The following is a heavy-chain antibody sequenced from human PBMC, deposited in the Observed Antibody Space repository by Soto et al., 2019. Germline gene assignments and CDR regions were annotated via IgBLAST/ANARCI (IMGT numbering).Heavy chain of an antibody. D-gene: IGHD2-8*01. CDR2: ISHDGNNK. CDR3: ARASGHIYATLHGPFDH. CDR1: RLTFNSAL. V-gene: IGHV3-30-3*01. J-gene: IGHJ4*02. Sequence: PGGSLRLSCATSRLTFNSALLRWVAQPPGKGLEWVAVISHDGNNKYYADSVKGRFTISRDNSMNMLYLQMHGLRTEDTAIFYCARASGHIYATLHGPFDHWGQGVLVTVYS.